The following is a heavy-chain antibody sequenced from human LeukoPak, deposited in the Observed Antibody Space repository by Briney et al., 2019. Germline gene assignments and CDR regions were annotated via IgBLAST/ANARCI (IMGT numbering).Heavy chain of an antibody. CDR2: ISGSSSSI. Sequence: GGSLRLSCSASGFTFSTFGMNWVRQAPGKGLEWVSSISGSSSSIYYADSVKGRFTISRDNAKNSLYLQMNSLRAEDTAVYYCARGGYSYDYWGQGTLVTVSS. CDR3: ARGGYSYDY. D-gene: IGHD5-18*01. V-gene: IGHV3-21*06. J-gene: IGHJ4*02. CDR1: GFTFSTFG.